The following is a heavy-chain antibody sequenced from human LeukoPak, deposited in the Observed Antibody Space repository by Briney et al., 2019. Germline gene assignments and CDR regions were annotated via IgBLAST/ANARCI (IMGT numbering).Heavy chain of an antibody. CDR1: GGSISSYY. Sequence: TSETLSLTCTVSGGSISSYYWSWIRQPPGKGLEWIGYIYYSGSTNYNPSLKSRVTISVDTSKNQFSLKLSSVTAADTAVYYCARERTSGSYYVFDYWGQGTLVTVSS. CDR3: ARERTSGSYYVFDY. D-gene: IGHD1-26*01. V-gene: IGHV4-59*01. J-gene: IGHJ4*02. CDR2: IYYSGST.